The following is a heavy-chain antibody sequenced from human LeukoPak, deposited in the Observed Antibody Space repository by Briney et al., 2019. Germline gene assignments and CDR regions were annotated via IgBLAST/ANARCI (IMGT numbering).Heavy chain of an antibody. D-gene: IGHD6-19*01. CDR1: GFTFSSYA. Sequence: GGSLRLSCAASGFTFSSYAMSWVRQAPGKGLEWVSAISGSGGSTYYADPVKGRFTISRDNSKNTLYLQMNSLRAEDTAVYYCAKAGSGWYIGDFDYWGQGTLVTVSS. CDR2: ISGSGGST. J-gene: IGHJ4*02. CDR3: AKAGSGWYIGDFDY. V-gene: IGHV3-23*01.